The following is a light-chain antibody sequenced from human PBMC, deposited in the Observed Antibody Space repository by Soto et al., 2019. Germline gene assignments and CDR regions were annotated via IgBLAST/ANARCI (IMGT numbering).Light chain of an antibody. CDR1: QSINRD. CDR3: QPYKSWPIT. CDR2: GAS. V-gene: IGKV3D-15*01. Sequence: EIVMTQSPATLSVSPGESATLTCRASQSINRDLAWYVQKPGQAPRRVVYGASTWATGVPPRFTGSGSGTEFNLTISGLQSEDFAVYYFQPYKSWPITFGQGTRLENK. J-gene: IGKJ5*01.